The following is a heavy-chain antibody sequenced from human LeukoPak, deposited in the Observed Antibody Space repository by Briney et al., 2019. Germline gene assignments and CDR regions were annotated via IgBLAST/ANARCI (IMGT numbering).Heavy chain of an antibody. D-gene: IGHD3-10*01. CDR3: ARGKIVLTMLRGAKNSWEFDY. CDR2: IYYYGST. J-gene: IGHJ4*02. V-gene: IGHV4-59*01. CDR1: GGSISSYY. Sequence: SETLSLTCSVSGGSISSYYWCWIRQPPGKGLEWIGYIYYYGSTKYKSSLKSRVTISVDTSKSQFSLKLSSVTAADTAVYYCARGKIVLTMLRGAKNSWEFDYWGQGTLVTVSS.